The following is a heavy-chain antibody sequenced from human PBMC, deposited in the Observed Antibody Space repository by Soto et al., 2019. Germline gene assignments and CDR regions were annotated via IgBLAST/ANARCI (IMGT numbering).Heavy chain of an antibody. CDR3: ARIEMASIK. Sequence: SETLPLTCSVSGASIRSGGFYWSWLRQSPGKGLEWIGHIYYTGSTFVSPSLKGRLTISLDTSKNQFSLDLSSVTAADTAMYYCARIEMASIKWGRGTLVTVSS. J-gene: IGHJ4*02. CDR1: GASIRSGGFY. CDR2: IYYTGST. D-gene: IGHD5-12*01. V-gene: IGHV4-31*03.